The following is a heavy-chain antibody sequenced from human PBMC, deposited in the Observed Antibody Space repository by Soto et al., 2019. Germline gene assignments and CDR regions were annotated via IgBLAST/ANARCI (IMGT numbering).Heavy chain of an antibody. V-gene: IGHV4-39*01. Sequence: QLQLQESGPGLVKPSETLSLTCTVSGGSISSSSYYWGWIRQPPGKGLEWIGSIYYSGSTYYNPSLKSRVTISVDTSKNQFSLKLSSVTAADTAVYYCARTPQMAGDHDYWGQGTLVTVSS. CDR3: ARTPQMAGDHDY. CDR2: IYYSGST. CDR1: GGSISSSSYY. J-gene: IGHJ4*02. D-gene: IGHD6-19*01.